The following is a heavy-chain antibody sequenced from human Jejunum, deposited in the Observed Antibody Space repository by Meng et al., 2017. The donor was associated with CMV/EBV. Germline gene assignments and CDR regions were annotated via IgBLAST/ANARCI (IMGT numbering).Heavy chain of an antibody. CDR1: GFTFRSYW. CDR3: ARTVGATPFDY. V-gene: IGHV3-7*01. CDR2: IKQDGTEK. J-gene: IGHJ4*02. D-gene: IGHD1-26*01. Sequence: AASGFTFRSYWMSWVQQAPGKGPEWVANIKQDGTEKYYVDSVKGRFTISRDNAENSLYPQMDGLRAEDTAVYYCARTVGATPFDYWGQGNLVTVSS.